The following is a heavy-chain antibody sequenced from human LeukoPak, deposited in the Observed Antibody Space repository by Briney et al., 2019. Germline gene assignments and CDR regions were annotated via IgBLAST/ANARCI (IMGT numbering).Heavy chain of an antibody. CDR1: GFTLSSYS. CDR2: ISSSSSTI. V-gene: IGHV3-48*04. J-gene: IGHJ4*02. CDR3: ARDRGGSYSAIDY. D-gene: IGHD1-26*01. Sequence: GGSLRLSCAASGFTLSSYSMNWVRQAPGKGLEWVSFISSSSSTIYYADSVKGRFTISRDNAKNSLYLRMNSLRAEDTAVYYCARDRGGSYSAIDYWGQGTLVTVSS.